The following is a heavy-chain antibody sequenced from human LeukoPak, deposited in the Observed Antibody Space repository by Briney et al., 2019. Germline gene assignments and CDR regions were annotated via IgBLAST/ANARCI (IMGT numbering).Heavy chain of an antibody. CDR1: GGSISSSNW. Sequence: SETLSLTCAVSGGSISSSNWWSWVRQPPGKGLEWIGEIYRSGSTNYNPSLKSRVTISVDKSKNQFSLKLSSVTAADTAVYYCARDPLGPGDHGRDAFDIWGQGTMVTVSS. V-gene: IGHV4-4*02. D-gene: IGHD4-17*01. CDR3: ARDPLGPGDHGRDAFDI. J-gene: IGHJ3*02. CDR2: IYRSGST.